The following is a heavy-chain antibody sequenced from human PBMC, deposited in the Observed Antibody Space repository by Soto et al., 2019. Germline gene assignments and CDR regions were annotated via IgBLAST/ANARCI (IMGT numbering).Heavy chain of an antibody. Sequence: QVQLQESGPGLVKPSETLSLTCTVSGGSVSSGSYYWSWIRQPPGKGLEWIGYIYYSGSTNYNPPLTSRVTRSVDPSNNQLSLKPSSVTAADTAVYYCARGIAGWYQGRYYYGMDVWGQGTTVTVSS. D-gene: IGHD6-19*01. CDR1: GGSVSSGSYY. CDR2: IYYSGST. J-gene: IGHJ6*02. V-gene: IGHV4-61*01. CDR3: ARGIAGWYQGRYYYGMDV.